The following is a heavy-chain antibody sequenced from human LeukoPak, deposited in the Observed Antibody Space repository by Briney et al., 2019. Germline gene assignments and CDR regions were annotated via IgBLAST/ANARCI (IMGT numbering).Heavy chain of an antibody. CDR1: GFTFSDYY. CDR3: ARLVVVAATPGYFDY. D-gene: IGHD2-15*01. Sequence: GGSLRLSCAASGFTFSDYYMSWIRQAPGKGLEWVSYISSGTSYTNYADSVKGRFTISRDNAKNSLYLQMNNLRAKDTALYYCARLVVVAATPGYFDYWGQGTLVTVSS. V-gene: IGHV3-11*06. J-gene: IGHJ4*02. CDR2: ISSGTSYT.